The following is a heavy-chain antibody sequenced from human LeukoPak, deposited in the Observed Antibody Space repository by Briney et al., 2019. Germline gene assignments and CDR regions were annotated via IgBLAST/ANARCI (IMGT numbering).Heavy chain of an antibody. CDR3: ARVKGGSYLGFFDY. Sequence: SETLSLTCTVSGGSISSGGYYWSWIRQPPGKGLEWIGYIYHSGSTYYNPSLKSRVTISVDTSKNQFSLKLSSVTAADTAVYYCARVKGGSYLGFFDYWGQGTLVTVSS. D-gene: IGHD1-26*01. CDR2: IYHSGST. CDR1: GGSISSGGYY. J-gene: IGHJ4*02. V-gene: IGHV4-30-2*01.